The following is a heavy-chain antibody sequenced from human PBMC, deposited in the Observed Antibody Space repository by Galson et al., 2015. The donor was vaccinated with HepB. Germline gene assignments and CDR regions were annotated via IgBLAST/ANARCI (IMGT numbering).Heavy chain of an antibody. J-gene: IGHJ4*02. CDR2: IIPIFDTA. Sequence: SVKVSCKASGGTFSSYAISWVRQAPGQGLEWMGGIIPIFDTANYAQKFQGRVTITADKSTGTAYMELSSLRSEDTAVYYCARDNRYSYGSPYFDYWGQGTLVTVSS. D-gene: IGHD5-18*01. V-gene: IGHV1-69*06. CDR1: GGTFSSYA. CDR3: ARDNRYSYGSPYFDY.